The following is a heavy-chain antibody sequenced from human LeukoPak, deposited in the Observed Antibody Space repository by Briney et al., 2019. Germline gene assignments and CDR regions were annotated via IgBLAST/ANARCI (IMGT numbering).Heavy chain of an antibody. Sequence: ASVKVSCKASGYTLTSYGISWVRQAPGQGLEWMGWMNPNSGNTGYAQKFQERVTITRDMSTSTAYMELSSLRSEDTAVYYCAAVSPTMGLSPDYWGLGTLVTVSS. D-gene: IGHD3-16*02. CDR1: GYTLTSYG. V-gene: IGHV1-8*03. CDR2: MNPNSGNT. CDR3: AAVSPTMGLSPDY. J-gene: IGHJ4*02.